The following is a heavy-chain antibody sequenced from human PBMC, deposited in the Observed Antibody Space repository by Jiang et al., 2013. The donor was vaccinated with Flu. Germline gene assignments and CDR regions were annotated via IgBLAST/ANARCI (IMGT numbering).Heavy chain of an antibody. CDR3: ARPQLGIDSFDY. V-gene: IGHV4-39*01. Sequence: PGLVKPSETLSLICTVSGGSISSSSYYWGWIRQPPGKGLEWIGSIYYSGSTYYNPSLKSRVTISVDTSKNQFSLKLSSVTAADTAVYYCARPQLGIDSFDYWGQGTLVTVSS. D-gene: IGHD7-27*01. CDR2: IYYSGST. J-gene: IGHJ4*02. CDR1: GGSISSSSYY.